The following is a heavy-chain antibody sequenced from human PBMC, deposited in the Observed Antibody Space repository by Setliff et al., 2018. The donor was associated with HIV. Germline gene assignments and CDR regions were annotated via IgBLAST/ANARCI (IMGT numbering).Heavy chain of an antibody. D-gene: IGHD1-1*01. J-gene: IGHJ6*03. Sequence: SVKVSCKASGGIFSRFAFSWVRQTPGQGLEWMGGIIPIFGTPNYAQKFQGRVTITTDESTNTVYMELYSLTSEDTAIYYCASSAGAVPTTAPYGDYYYYFYMDVWGKGTTVTVSS. V-gene: IGHV1-69*05. CDR3: ASSAGAVPTTAPYGDYYYYFYMDV. CDR2: IIPIFGTP. CDR1: GGIFSRFA.